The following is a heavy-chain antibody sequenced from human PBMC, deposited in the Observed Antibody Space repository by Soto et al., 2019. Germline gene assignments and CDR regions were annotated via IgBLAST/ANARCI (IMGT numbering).Heavy chain of an antibody. Sequence: QPGGSLRLSCAVSGFTFSRFWMGWVRQAPGRGLEWVANIQQDGSEKYYVDSVKGRFTMSKDNVKNSLYLQMNSLGAEDTAVYYCARVRYGGYSYYFDYWGQGALVTVSS. CDR1: GFTFSRFW. V-gene: IGHV3-7*03. J-gene: IGHJ4*02. D-gene: IGHD4-17*01. CDR3: ARVRYGGYSYYFDY. CDR2: IQQDGSEK.